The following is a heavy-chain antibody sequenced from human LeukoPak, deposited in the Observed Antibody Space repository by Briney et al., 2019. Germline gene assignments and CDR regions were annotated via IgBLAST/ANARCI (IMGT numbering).Heavy chain of an antibody. Sequence: GGSLRLSCAASGFTFSSYAMSWVRQAPGKGLEWVSSISGSGGSTYYADSVRGRFTISRDNSKNTLFLQMSTLRAEDTAVYYCVKGNSGWSRDAFDIWGQGTMVTVSS. V-gene: IGHV3-23*01. J-gene: IGHJ3*02. CDR2: ISGSGGST. D-gene: IGHD6-19*01. CDR3: VKGNSGWSRDAFDI. CDR1: GFTFSSYA.